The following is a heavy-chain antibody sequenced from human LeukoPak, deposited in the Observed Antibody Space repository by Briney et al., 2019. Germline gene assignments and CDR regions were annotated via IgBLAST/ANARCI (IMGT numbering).Heavy chain of an antibody. V-gene: IGHV3-9*01. Sequence: PGRSLRLSCAASGFNFDDYAMHWVRQAPGKGLEWVSGISWNSGSIGYADSVKGRFTISRDNAKNSLYLQVNSLSAEDTAFYYCAKAQSSGYRYCYFDLWGRGTLVTVSS. D-gene: IGHD3-22*01. CDR1: GFNFDDYA. CDR3: AKAQSSGYRYCYFDL. J-gene: IGHJ2*01. CDR2: ISWNSGSI.